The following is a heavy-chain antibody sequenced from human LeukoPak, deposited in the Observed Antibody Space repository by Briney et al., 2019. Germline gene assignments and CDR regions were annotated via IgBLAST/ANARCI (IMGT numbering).Heavy chain of an antibody. CDR1: GGSISSSSYY. CDR2: IYYSGST. D-gene: IGHD4-17*01. J-gene: IGHJ3*02. V-gene: IGHV4-39*07. CDR3: ARVFWPTTGAFDI. Sequence: PSETLSLTCTVSGGSISSSSYYWGWIRQPPGKGLEWIGSIYYSGSTYYNPSLKNRVTISVDTSKNQFSLKLSSVTAADTAVYYCARVFWPTTGAFDIWGQGAMVTVSS.